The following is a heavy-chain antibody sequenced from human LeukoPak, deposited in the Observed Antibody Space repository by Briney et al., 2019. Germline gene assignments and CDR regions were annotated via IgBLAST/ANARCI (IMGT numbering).Heavy chain of an antibody. CDR2: INPNSGGT. Sequence: ASVKVSCKASGYTFTRYYMHWVRQAPGQGLEWMGWINPNSGGTNYAQKFQGRVTMTRDTSISTAYMELSRLRSDDTAVYYCARGWTTVTTAEYFQHWGQGTLVTVSS. CDR3: ARGWTTVTTAEYFQH. V-gene: IGHV1-2*02. J-gene: IGHJ1*01. CDR1: GYTFTRYY. D-gene: IGHD4-11*01.